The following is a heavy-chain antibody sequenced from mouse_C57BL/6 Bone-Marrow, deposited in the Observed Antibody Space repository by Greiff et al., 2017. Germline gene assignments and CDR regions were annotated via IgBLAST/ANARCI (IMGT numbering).Heavy chain of an antibody. Sequence: QVQLQQPGAELVMPGASVKLSCKASGYTFTSYWMHWVKQRPGQGLEWIGEIDPSDSYTNYNQKFKGKSTLTVDKSSSTAYMQLSSLTSEDSAVYYCATSELYWYFDFWGTGTTVTVSS. CDR2: IDPSDSYT. CDR1: GYTFTSYW. V-gene: IGHV1-69*01. CDR3: ATSELYWYFDF. D-gene: IGHD1-3*01. J-gene: IGHJ1*03.